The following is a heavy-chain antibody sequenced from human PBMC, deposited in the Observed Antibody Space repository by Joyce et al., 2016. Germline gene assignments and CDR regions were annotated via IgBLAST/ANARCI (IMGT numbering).Heavy chain of an antibody. CDR1: GFTFSSYN. V-gene: IGHV3-48*02. Sequence: EVQLVESGGTLVQPGGSLRLSCAASGFTFSSYNMNWVRQAPGKGLEWVSFNSPTSTTIYYADSVKGRFTISRDNAKNALYLQMNSLRDEDTAVYYCARLFASWGQGTLVTVSS. J-gene: IGHJ5*01. CDR2: NSPTSTTI. CDR3: ARLFAS.